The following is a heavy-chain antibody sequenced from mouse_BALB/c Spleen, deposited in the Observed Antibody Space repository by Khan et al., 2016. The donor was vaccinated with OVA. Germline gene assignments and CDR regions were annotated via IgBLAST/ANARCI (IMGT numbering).Heavy chain of an antibody. CDR1: GYTFINYW. Sequence: QVQLQQSGAELAKPGASVKMSCKASGYTFINYWILWVKQRPGQGLEWIGYINPSTGYTEYNQNFKDKATLTADKSSSTAYIQLSSLTSEDSEVDDGASRGVRGDFDYWGQGTTLTVSS. D-gene: IGHD3-3*01. CDR2: INPSTGYT. V-gene: IGHV1-7*01. J-gene: IGHJ2*01. CDR3: ASRGVRGDFDY.